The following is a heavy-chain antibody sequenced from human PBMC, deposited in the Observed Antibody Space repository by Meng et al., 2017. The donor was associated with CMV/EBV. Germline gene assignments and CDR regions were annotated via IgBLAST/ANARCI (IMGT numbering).Heavy chain of an antibody. D-gene: IGHD3-3*01. V-gene: IGHV3-48*03. CDR2: ISSSGSTI. J-gene: IGHJ6*02. CDR3: AKEPDTYYDFWSGYYYYYYGMDV. CDR1: GFTFSSYE. Sequence: GESLKISCAASGFTFSSYEMNWVRQAPGKGLEWVSYISSSGSTIYYADSVKGRFTISRDNSKNTLYLQMNSLRAEDTAVYYCAKEPDTYYDFWSGYYYYYYGMDVWGQGTTVTVSS.